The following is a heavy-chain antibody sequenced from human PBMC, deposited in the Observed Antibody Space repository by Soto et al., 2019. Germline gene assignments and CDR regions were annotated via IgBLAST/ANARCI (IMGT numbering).Heavy chain of an antibody. CDR1: GFTFSSYA. D-gene: IGHD3-10*01. J-gene: IGHJ5*02. CDR2: ISYDGSNK. CDR3: ARAYGSGSYRPLCP. V-gene: IGHV3-30-3*01. Sequence: QVQLVESGGGVVQPGRSLRLSCAASGFTFSSYAMHWVRQAPGKGLEWVAVISYDGSNKYYADSVKGRFTISRDNSKNTLYLQMNRLRAEDTAVYYCARAYGSGSYRPLCPWGQGTLVTVSS.